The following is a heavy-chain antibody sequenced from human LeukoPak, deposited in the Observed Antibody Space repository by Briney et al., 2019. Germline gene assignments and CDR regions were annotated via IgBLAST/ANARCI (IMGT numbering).Heavy chain of an antibody. D-gene: IGHD6-19*01. V-gene: IGHV3-30*18. Sequence: GGSLRLSCAASGFTFSIYGMHWVRQAPGKGPEWGAVISYDGSNKYYADSVKGRFTISRDNSKNTLYLQMNSLRAEDTAVYYCAKGRGSSGWYDPLDYWGQGTLVTVSS. CDR3: AKGRGSSGWYDPLDY. CDR2: ISYDGSNK. J-gene: IGHJ4*02. CDR1: GFTFSIYG.